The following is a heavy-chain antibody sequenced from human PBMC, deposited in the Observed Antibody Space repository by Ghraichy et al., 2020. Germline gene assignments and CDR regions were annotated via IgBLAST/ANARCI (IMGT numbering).Heavy chain of an antibody. CDR3: ARASRADIVVAYGMDV. Sequence: GGSLRLSCAASGFTFSSYWMSWVRQAPGKGLEWVVNIKQDGSEKYYVDSVKGRFTISRDNAKNSLYLQMNSLRAEDTAVYYCARASRADIVVAYGMDVWGQGTKVSVSS. D-gene: IGHD2-2*01. V-gene: IGHV3-7*03. CDR2: IKQDGSEK. CDR1: GFTFSSYW. J-gene: IGHJ6*02.